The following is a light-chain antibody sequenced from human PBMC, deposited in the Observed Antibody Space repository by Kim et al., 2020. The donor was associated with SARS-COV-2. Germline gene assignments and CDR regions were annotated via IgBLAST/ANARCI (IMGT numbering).Light chain of an antibody. J-gene: IGKJ2*01. V-gene: IGKV3-20*01. CDR1: QTITRSRH. CDR2: DAS. CDR3: QQYGPSYPMYT. Sequence: ENVLTQSPGTLSLSPGERATLSCRASQTITRSRHLAWYQQKPGQAPRLLIYDASTRATGIPDRFSGSRSGTDFTLTISRLEPEDFAVYFCQQYGPSYPMYTFGQGTKLEI.